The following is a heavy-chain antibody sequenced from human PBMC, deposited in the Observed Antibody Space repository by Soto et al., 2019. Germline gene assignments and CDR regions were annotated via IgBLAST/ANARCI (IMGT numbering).Heavy chain of an antibody. J-gene: IGHJ4*02. CDR1: GYTFTSYD. CDR2: MNPNSGNT. Sequence: QVQLVQSGAEVKKPGAAVKVSCKASGYTFTSYDINWVRQATGQGLEWMGWMNPNSGNTGYAQKFQGRVTMTRNTSISTAYMELSSLRSEDTAVYYCARVLAAAGGVGYWGQGTLFTVSS. CDR3: ARVLAAAGGVGY. V-gene: IGHV1-8*01. D-gene: IGHD6-13*01.